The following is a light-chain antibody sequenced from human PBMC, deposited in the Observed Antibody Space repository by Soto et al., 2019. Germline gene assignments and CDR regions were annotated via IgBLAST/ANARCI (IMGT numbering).Light chain of an antibody. J-gene: IGKJ1*01. CDR2: GAS. V-gene: IGKV3-20*01. CDR3: QQYGISPRT. CDR1: QSVSSSY. Sequence: EIVLTQSPGTLSLSPGERATLSCRASQSVSSSYLAWYQQKPGQAPRLLIYGASSRATGIPDRFSGSGSGTDFTLTISSLEPEDFAVYYCQQYGISPRTFGQGTKVEIK.